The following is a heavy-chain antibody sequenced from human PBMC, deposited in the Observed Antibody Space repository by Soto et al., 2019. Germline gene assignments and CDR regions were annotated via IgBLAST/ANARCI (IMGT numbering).Heavy chain of an antibody. D-gene: IGHD6-25*01. Sequence: ASVKVSCKDSGYTFTSHGISWVRQAPGQGLEWMGWINHYTGHTNSPLTLSGSVTLTTPTPPSTAYMALRSLISYDTAVYYCVRYNSGWTAADYWGQGTPVTVSS. CDR1: GYTFTSHG. J-gene: IGHJ4*02. V-gene: IGHV1-18*04. CDR3: VRYNSGWTAADY. CDR2: INHYTGHT.